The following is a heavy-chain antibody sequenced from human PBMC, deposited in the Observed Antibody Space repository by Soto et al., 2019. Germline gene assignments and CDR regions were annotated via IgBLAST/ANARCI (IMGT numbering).Heavy chain of an antibody. CDR3: AREERDYLDSSGYLDY. CDR2: IYYSGST. V-gene: IGHV4-31*03. CDR1: GDSISSGAYY. Sequence: SETLSLTCTVSGDSISSGAYYWSWIRQHPGKGLEWIGYIYYSGSTYYNPSLKSRVTISVDTSKNQFSLKLSSVTAADTAVYYCAREERDYLDSSGYLDYWGQGTLVTVSS. J-gene: IGHJ4*02. D-gene: IGHD3-22*01.